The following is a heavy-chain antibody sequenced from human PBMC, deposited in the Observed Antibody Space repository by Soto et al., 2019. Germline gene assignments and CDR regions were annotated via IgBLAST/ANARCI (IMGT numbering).Heavy chain of an antibody. D-gene: IGHD4-17*01. CDR2: ISAYNGNT. Sequence: QVQLVQSGAEVKKPGASVKVSCKASGYTFTSYGISWVRQAPGQGLEWMGWISAYNGNTNYAQKLQGRVTMTTDTSTSTAYMELRSLRSDDTAVYYCAGDYGDYVDYGHYYYGMDVWGQGTTVTVSS. CDR3: AGDYGDYVDYGHYYYGMDV. J-gene: IGHJ6*02. V-gene: IGHV1-18*01. CDR1: GYTFTSYG.